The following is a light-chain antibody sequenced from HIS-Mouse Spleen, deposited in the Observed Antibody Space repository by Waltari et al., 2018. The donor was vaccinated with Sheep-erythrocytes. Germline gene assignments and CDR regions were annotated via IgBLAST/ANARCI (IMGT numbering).Light chain of an antibody. CDR1: SSYVGGYNY. J-gene: IGLJ1*01. CDR3: CSYAGSYNHV. Sequence: QSALTQPRSVSGSPGQSVTHPCTGTSSYVGGYNYVSRYQQHPGKAPKLMIYDVSKRPSGVPDRFSGSKSGNTASLTISGLQAEDEADYYCCSYAGSYNHVFATGTKVTVL. CDR2: DVS. V-gene: IGLV2-11*01.